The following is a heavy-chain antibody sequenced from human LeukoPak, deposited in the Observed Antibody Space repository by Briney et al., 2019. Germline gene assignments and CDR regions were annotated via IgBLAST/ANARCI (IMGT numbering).Heavy chain of an antibody. J-gene: IGHJ3*02. Sequence: ASVKVSCKASGYTFTGYYIHWVRQAPGQGLEWMGWINPNRGGPIYAQKFQGRVTIPRDTSISTASMAENQLRSDEPAVYYCARAGLWDFYDSRGYHNGAFDIWGQGTMVTVSS. CDR2: INPNRGGP. V-gene: IGHV1-2*02. CDR3: ARAGLWDFYDSRGYHNGAFDI. D-gene: IGHD3-22*01. CDR1: GYTFTGYY.